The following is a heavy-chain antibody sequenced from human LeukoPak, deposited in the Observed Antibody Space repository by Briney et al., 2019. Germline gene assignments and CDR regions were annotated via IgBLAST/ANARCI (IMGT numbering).Heavy chain of an antibody. V-gene: IGHV1-2*02. D-gene: IGHD7-27*01. CDR3: AMAITGDQYFGY. CDR2: INSYNDDT. J-gene: IGHJ4*02. Sequence: ASVTVSCMASRYTFTGYYIHWVRQPPGQGLAWMGSINSYNDDTNYPQKFQGRVTLTRDTSISTATLALIRLRSDDTALYYWAMAITGDQYFGYWGQGTLVTVSS. CDR1: RYTFTGYY.